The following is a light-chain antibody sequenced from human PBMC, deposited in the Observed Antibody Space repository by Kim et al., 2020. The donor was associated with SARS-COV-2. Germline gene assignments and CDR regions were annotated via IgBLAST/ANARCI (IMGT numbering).Light chain of an antibody. CDR3: QQYYSYPLT. V-gene: IGKV1-8*01. J-gene: IGKJ5*01. Sequence: AIRITQSPSSLSASTGDRVTITCRASQGISSYLAWYQQKPGKAPKLLIYAASTLQSGVPSRFSGSGSGTDFTLTISCLQSEDFATYYCQQYYSYPLTFGQGTRLETK. CDR1: QGISSY. CDR2: AAS.